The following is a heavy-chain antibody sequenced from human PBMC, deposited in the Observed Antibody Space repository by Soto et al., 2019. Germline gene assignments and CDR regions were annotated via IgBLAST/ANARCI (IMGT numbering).Heavy chain of an antibody. CDR2: IYYSGST. J-gene: IGHJ6*02. CDR3: ARRNDYYGIVVVPAATPQLRRGYYYYGMDV. D-gene: IGHD2-2*01. V-gene: IGHV4-39*01. CDR1: GGSISSSSYY. Sequence: QLQLQESGPGLVKPSETLSLTCTVSGGSISSSSYYWGWIRQPPGKGLEWIGSIYYSGSTYYNPSLKSRVTISVDTSKNQFSLKLSSVTAADTAVYYCARRNDYYGIVVVPAATPQLRRGYYYYGMDVWGQGTTVTVSS.